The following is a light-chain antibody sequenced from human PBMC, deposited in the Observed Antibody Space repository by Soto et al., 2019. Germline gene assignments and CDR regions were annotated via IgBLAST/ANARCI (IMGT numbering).Light chain of an antibody. V-gene: IGKV4-1*01. J-gene: IGKJ2*01. CDR2: WAS. Sequence: DIVMTQSPDSLAVSLGERATINCKSSQSVLHSSNNKNYLAWYQQRPGQPPLLLIYWASTRESGVPDRFGGSGSGTDFTLTIISLQAEDVAVYYCQQYYSTPYTFGKGTKLQIK. CDR3: QQYYSTPYT. CDR1: QSVLHSSNNKNY.